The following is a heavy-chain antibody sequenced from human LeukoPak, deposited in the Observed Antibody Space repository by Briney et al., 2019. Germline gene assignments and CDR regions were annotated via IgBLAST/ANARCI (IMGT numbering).Heavy chain of an antibody. Sequence: ASVTVSCKASGYTFTSYGISWVRQAPGQGLEWMGWISAYNGNTNYAQKLQGRVTMTTDTSTSTAYMELRSLRSDDTAVYYCARDLTPGLGLLYYYYYYGMDVWGQGTTVTVSS. CDR1: GYTFTSYG. J-gene: IGHJ6*02. D-gene: IGHD2-15*01. CDR3: ARDLTPGLGLLYYYYYYGMDV. V-gene: IGHV1-18*01. CDR2: ISAYNGNT.